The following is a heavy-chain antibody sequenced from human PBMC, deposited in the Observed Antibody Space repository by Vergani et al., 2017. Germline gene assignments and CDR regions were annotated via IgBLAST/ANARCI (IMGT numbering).Heavy chain of an antibody. Sequence: QVQLQESGPGLVKPSETLSLTCTVSGGSISSYYWSWIRQPPGKGLEWIGYIYYSGSTNYNPSLKSRVTISVDTSKNQFSLKLSSVTAADTAVYYCARLDYGDYQNYYYYYYMDVWGKGTTVTVSS. V-gene: IGHV4-59*01. CDR2: IYYSGST. J-gene: IGHJ6*03. CDR1: GGSISSYY. D-gene: IGHD4-17*01. CDR3: ARLDYGDYQNYYYYYYMDV.